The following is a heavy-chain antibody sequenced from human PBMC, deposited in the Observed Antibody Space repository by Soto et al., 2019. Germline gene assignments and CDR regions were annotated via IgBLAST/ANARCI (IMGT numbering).Heavy chain of an antibody. D-gene: IGHD3-3*01. CDR3: ARGKRFLEWLLFDY. V-gene: IGHV4-4*07. J-gene: IGHJ4*02. Sequence: QVQLQESGPGLVKPSETLSLTCTVSGGSISSYYWSWIRQPAGKGLEWIGRIYTSGSTNYNPSLKSRITMSVDTSKNQCSLKLISVPAADTAVYYCARGKRFLEWLLFDYWGQGTLVTVSS. CDR1: GGSISSYY. CDR2: IYTSGST.